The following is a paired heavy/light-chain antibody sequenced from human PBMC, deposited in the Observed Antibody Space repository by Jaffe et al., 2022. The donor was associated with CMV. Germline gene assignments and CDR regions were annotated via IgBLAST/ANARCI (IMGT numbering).Heavy chain of an antibody. Sequence: QVQLVQSGAEVKKPGSSVKVSCKASGGTFSSYAISWVRQAPGQGLEWMGGIIPIFGTANYAQKFQGRVTITADESTSTAYMELSSLRSEDTAVYYCARGHLRYCSGGSCEDGGGAFDIWGQGTMVTVSS. V-gene: IGHV1-69*01. J-gene: IGHJ3*02. CDR1: GGTFSSYA. CDR2: IIPIFGTA. CDR3: ARGHLRYCSGGSCEDGGGAFDI. D-gene: IGHD2-15*01.
Light chain of an antibody. V-gene: IGLV3-21*04. CDR2: YDS. CDR1: NIGSKS. J-gene: IGLJ2*01. Sequence: SYVLTQPPSVSVAPGKTARITCGGNNIGSKSVHWYQQKPGQAPVLVIYYDSDRPSGIPERFSGSNSGNTATLTISRVEAGDEADYYCQVWDSSSDHPVVFGGGTKLTVL. CDR3: QVWDSSSDHPVV.